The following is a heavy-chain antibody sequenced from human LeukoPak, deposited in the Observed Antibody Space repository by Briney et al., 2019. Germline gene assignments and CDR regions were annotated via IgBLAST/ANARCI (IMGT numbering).Heavy chain of an antibody. V-gene: IGHV4-39*07. CDR3: ARGITRLEYFDY. CDR1: GGSISSGSYY. J-gene: IGHJ4*02. D-gene: IGHD3-16*01. Sequence: SETLSLTCTVSGGSISSGSYYWGWIRQPPGKGLEWIGSIYYSGSTYYNPSLKSRVTISVDTSKNQFSLKLSSVTAADTAVYYCARGITRLEYFDYWGQGTLVTVSS. CDR2: IYYSGST.